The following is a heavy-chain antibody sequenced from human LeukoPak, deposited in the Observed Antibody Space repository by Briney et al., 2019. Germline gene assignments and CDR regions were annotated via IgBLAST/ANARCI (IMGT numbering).Heavy chain of an antibody. CDR1: GGSISSSSYY. CDR2: IYYSGST. Sequence: SETLSLTCTVSGGSISSSSYYWGWIRQPPGKGLEWIGCIYYSGSTYYNPSLKSRVTISVDTSKNQFSLKLSSVPAADTAVYYCARQVRDGYNLDYWGQGTLVTVSS. D-gene: IGHD5-24*01. V-gene: IGHV4-39*01. J-gene: IGHJ4*02. CDR3: ARQVRDGYNLDY.